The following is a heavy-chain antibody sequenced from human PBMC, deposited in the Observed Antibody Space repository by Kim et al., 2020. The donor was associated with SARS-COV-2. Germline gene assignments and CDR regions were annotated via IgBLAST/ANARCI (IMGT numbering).Heavy chain of an antibody. J-gene: IGHJ6*02. Sequence: SVKVSCKASGGTFSSYAISWVRQAPGQGLEWMGGIIPIFGTANYAQKFQGRVTITADESTSIAYMELSSLRSEDTAVYYCASHCSGGSCYPLYYYYGMDVWGQRATVTVSS. CDR2: IIPIFGTA. CDR1: GGTFSSYA. D-gene: IGHD2-15*01. V-gene: IGHV1-69*13. CDR3: ASHCSGGSCYPLYYYYGMDV.